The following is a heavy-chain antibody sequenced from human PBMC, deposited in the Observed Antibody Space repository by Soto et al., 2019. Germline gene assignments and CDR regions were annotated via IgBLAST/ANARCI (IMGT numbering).Heavy chain of an antibody. D-gene: IGHD2-2*01. CDR1: GSTLPELS. CDR2: IRAYNGNT. Sequence: GASVKVSCKVSGSTLPELSMHWVRQAPGKGLEWMGWIRAYNGNTNYAQKLQGRVTMTTDTSTSTAYMELRSLRSDDTAVYYCARALGYCSSTSCPYYFDYWGQGTLVTVSS. V-gene: IGHV1-18*01. CDR3: ARALGYCSSTSCPYYFDY. J-gene: IGHJ4*02.